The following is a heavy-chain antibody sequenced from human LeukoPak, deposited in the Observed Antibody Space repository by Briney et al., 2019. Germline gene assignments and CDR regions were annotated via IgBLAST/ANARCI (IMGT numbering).Heavy chain of an antibody. CDR1: GGSISSISSNNYH. V-gene: IGHV4-39*01. CDR2: IFYSGNT. CDR3: ARVAVAGTSFDY. Sequence: PSETLSLTCIVSGGSISSISSNNYHWGWIRQPPGKGLEWIGSIFYSGNTYYNPSLKSRITISVDTSKNQFSLKLSSVTAADTAVYYCARVAVAGTSFDYWGQGTLVTVSS. J-gene: IGHJ4*02. D-gene: IGHD6-19*01.